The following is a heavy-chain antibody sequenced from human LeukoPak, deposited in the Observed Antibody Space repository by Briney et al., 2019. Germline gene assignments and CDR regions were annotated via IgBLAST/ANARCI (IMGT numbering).Heavy chain of an antibody. CDR2: INHSGST. Sequence: SETLSLTCAVYGGSFSGHYWSWIRQPPGKGLEWIGEINHSGSTNYNPSLKSRVTISVDTSKNQFSLKLSSVTAADTAVYYCARDKRGSPPYDYWGQGTLVTVSS. CDR1: GGSFSGHY. CDR3: ARDKRGSPPYDY. V-gene: IGHV4-34*01. J-gene: IGHJ4*02. D-gene: IGHD3-16*01.